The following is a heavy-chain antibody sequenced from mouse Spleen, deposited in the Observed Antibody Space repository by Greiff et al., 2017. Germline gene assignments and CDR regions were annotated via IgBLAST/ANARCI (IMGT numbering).Heavy chain of an antibody. J-gene: IGHJ2*01. D-gene: IGHD4-1*01. Sequence: QVQLKQPGAELVMPGASVKLSCKASGYTFTSYWMHWVKQRPGQGLEWIGEIDPSDSYTNYNQKFKGKATLTVDKSSSTAYMQLSSLTSEDSAVYYCARRETGTGFDYWGQGTTLTVSS. CDR2: IDPSDSYT. V-gene: IGHV1-69*01. CDR1: GYTFTSYW. CDR3: ARRETGTGFDY.